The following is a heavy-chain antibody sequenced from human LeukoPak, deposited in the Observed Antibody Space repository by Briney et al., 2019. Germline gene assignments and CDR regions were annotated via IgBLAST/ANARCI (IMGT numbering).Heavy chain of an antibody. D-gene: IGHD2-21*01. CDR2: IYYTGST. CDR3: ATFRPGGYFQN. V-gene: IGHV4-59*01. Sequence: SETLSLTCTVSGGSISSDYWSWIRQPPGKRLQWIGYIYYTGSTNYDASLKSRVTISVGTSKNQFSLKLTSVTAADTAVYYCATFRPGGYFQNWGQGTLVTVSS. CDR1: GGSISSDY. J-gene: IGHJ1*01.